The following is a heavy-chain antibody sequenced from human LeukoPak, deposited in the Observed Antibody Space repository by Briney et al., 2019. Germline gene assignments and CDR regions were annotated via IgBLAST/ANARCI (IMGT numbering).Heavy chain of an antibody. CDR3: ARTLREYYYDSSGHYGESDY. CDR2: IKQYGSEK. J-gene: IGHJ4*02. D-gene: IGHD3-22*01. V-gene: IGHV3-7*01. Sequence: GGSLRLSCAASGFTFSSYWMSCVRQARGKGLECVANIKQYGSEKYYVDSVKGRFTISRDNAKNSLYLQMNSLRAEDTAVYYCARTLREYYYDSSGHYGESDYWGQGTLVTVSS. CDR1: GFTFSSYW.